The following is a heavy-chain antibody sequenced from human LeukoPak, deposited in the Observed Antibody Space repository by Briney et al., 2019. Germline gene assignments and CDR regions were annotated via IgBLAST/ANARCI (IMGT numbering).Heavy chain of an antibody. CDR2: INANSGGT. CDR3: AREGARSLTGGNYYMDV. CDR1: GYTFTGYY. J-gene: IGHJ6*03. D-gene: IGHD1-20*01. V-gene: IGHV1-2*02. Sequence: ASVKVSCKASGYTFTGYYMHWVRQAPGQGLEWMGWINANSGGTNYAQKYQGRVTMTRDTSISTAYMELSRLRSDDTAVYYCAREGARSLTGGNYYMDVWGKGTTVTVSS.